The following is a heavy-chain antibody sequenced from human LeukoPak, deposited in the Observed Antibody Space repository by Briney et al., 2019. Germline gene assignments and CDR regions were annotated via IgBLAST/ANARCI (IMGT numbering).Heavy chain of an antibody. D-gene: IGHD6-13*01. CDR2: INSDGSST. CDR3: EAAADDLDY. Sequence: GGSLRLSCAASGFTFSSYWMHWVRQAPGKGLVWVSRINSDGSSTSYADSVKGRFAISRDNAKNTLYLQMNSLRAEDTAVYYCEAAADDLDYWGQGTLVTVSS. CDR1: GFTFSSYW. J-gene: IGHJ4*02. V-gene: IGHV3-74*01.